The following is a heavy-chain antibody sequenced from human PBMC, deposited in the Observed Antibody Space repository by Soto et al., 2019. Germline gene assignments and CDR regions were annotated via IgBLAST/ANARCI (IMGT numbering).Heavy chain of an antibody. CDR3: ARGGRGYYYMDV. Sequence: EVQLVESGGGLVQPGGSLRLSCEASGFTFSNYWIHWVRQAPGKGLVWLSRIKGDASITNYADSVMSRFTISRDNAKNTLYLQMNSLRAEDTAVYYCARGGRGYYYMDVWGKGITVTVSS. V-gene: IGHV3-74*01. J-gene: IGHJ6*03. CDR2: IKGDASIT. CDR1: GFTFSNYW.